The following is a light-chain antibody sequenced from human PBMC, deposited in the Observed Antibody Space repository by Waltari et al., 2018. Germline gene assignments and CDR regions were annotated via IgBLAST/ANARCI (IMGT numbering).Light chain of an antibody. J-gene: IGLJ3*02. CDR3: QTWGHGTWV. V-gene: IGLV4-69*01. CDR1: SGHSSNV. Sequence: QLVLTQSPSASASLGASVKLTCTLSSGHSSNVIAWLQQRPEKGPRYLMKVNSDGSHSKGDGIPDRFSGSISGAERYLTISNLQSEDEADYFCQTWGHGTWVFGGGTTLTVL. CDR2: VNSDGSH.